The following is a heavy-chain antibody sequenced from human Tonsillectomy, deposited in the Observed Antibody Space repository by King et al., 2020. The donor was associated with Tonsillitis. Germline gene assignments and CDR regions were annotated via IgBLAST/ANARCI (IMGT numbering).Heavy chain of an antibody. V-gene: IGHV4-59*01. CDR2: IYYSGST. CDR1: GGSISSYY. CDR3: ARDAYSSLFDY. Sequence: QLQESGPGLVKPSETLSLTCTVSGGSISSYYWSWIRQPPGKGLEWIGYIYYSGSTNYNPSLKSRVTISVDTSKNQFSLKLSSVTAADTAVYYCARDAYSSLFDYWGQGTLVTVSS. D-gene: IGHD4-11*01. J-gene: IGHJ4*02.